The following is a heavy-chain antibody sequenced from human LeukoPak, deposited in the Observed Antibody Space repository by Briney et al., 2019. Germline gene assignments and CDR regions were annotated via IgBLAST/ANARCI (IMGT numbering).Heavy chain of an antibody. CDR2: INPNSGGT. J-gene: IGHJ4*02. Sequence: ASVKVSCKASGYTFTGYYMHWVRQAPGQGLEWMGWINPNSGGTNYAQKFQGRVTMTRDTSISTAYMELSRLRSDDTAVYYCARAYCSGGGCYYFDYWGQGTLVTVSS. D-gene: IGHD2-15*01. CDR3: ARAYCSGGGCYYFDY. CDR1: GYTFTGYY. V-gene: IGHV1-2*02.